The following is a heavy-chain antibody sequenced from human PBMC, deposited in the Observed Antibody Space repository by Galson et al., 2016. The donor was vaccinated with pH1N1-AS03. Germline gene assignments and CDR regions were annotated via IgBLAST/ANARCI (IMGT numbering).Heavy chain of an antibody. CDR3: ARDYIVGATRGAGTFDV. V-gene: IGHV1-69*04. CDR1: GGTFNA. D-gene: IGHD1-26*01. J-gene: IGHJ3*01. Sequence: SVKVSCKASGGTFNAISWVRQAPGQGLEWMGRVIPILGIANYAQKFQGRVTITADKSTSTVYMELSSLRSEDTALYYCARDYIVGATRGAGTFDVWGHGTMVTVSS. CDR2: VIPILGIA.